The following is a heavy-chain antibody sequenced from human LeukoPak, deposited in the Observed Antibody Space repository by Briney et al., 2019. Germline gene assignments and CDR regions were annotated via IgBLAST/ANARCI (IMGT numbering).Heavy chain of an antibody. CDR3: ARELLSDNNF. CDR2: INTDGNAT. Sequence: GGSLSLSCAPSGFTFSTFWMDWARQAPGKWLVWVSRINTDGNATVYADSVKGRFTISRDNAKNTLYLQMNSLRAEDTAVYYCARELLSDNNFWGQGTQVTVSS. V-gene: IGHV3-74*01. CDR1: GFTFSTFW. J-gene: IGHJ4*02. D-gene: IGHD2-15*01.